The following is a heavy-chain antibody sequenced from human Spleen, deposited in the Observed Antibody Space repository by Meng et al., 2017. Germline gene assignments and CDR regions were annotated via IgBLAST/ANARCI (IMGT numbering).Heavy chain of an antibody. CDR2: IVPDGGIT. CDR1: GFNFGDYI. D-gene: IGHD3-9*01. J-gene: IGHJ4*02. Sequence: GGSLRLSCGASGFNFGDYIMHWVRQSPGRGLEWISRIVPDGGITTYADSVKGRFTVSRDNAKNSLYLQMNSLRAEDTAVYYCARDGAPYDILTGYYKVYFDYWGQGTLVTVSS. CDR3: ARDGAPYDILTGYYKVYFDY. V-gene: IGHV3-74*01.